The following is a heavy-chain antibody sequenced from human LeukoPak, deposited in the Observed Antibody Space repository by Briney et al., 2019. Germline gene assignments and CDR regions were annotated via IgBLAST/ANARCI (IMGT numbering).Heavy chain of an antibody. D-gene: IGHD5-18*01. CDR3: ARAAWIQLPLDY. CDR2: MNPNSGST. J-gene: IGHJ4*02. CDR1: GYTFTSYD. Sequence: GASVKVSCKASGYTFTSYDINWVRQATGQGLEWMGWMNPNSGSTGYAQKFQGRVTMTRNTSISTAYMELSSLRSEDTAVYYCARAAWIQLPLDYWGQGTLVTVSS. V-gene: IGHV1-8*01.